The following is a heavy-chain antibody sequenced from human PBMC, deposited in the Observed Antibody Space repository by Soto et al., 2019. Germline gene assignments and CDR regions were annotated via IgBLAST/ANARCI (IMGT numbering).Heavy chain of an antibody. V-gene: IGHV4-34*01. CDR3: ASSSSVMYYYYGMDV. CDR1: GGSFSGYY. D-gene: IGHD6-6*01. Sequence: SSETLSLTCAVYGGSFSGYYWSWIRQPPGKGLEWIGEINHSGSTNYNPSLKSRVTISVDTSKNQFSLKVSSVTAADTAVYYCASSSSVMYYYYGMDVWGQGTTVTVSS. CDR2: INHSGST. J-gene: IGHJ6*02.